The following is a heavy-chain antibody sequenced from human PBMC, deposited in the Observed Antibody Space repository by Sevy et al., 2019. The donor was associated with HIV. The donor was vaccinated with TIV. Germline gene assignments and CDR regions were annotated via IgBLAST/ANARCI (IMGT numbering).Heavy chain of an antibody. D-gene: IGHD4-17*01. CDR2: IYYSGGT. J-gene: IGHJ6*02. CDR3: ARQIFPTVTTRGGYYYYYYGMDV. Sequence: SETLSLTCTVSGGSISSSSSYWGWIRQPPGKGREWIGSIYYSGGTYYNPSLKSRGTISVDTSKNQFSLKLSSVTAADTAVYYCARQIFPTVTTRGGYYYYYYGMDVWGQGTTVTVSS. V-gene: IGHV4-39*01. CDR1: GGSISSSSSY.